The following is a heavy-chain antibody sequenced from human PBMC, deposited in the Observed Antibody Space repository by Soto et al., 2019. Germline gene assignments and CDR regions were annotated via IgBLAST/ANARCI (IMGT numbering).Heavy chain of an antibody. V-gene: IGHV3-23*01. CDR1: GFTFSSYA. D-gene: IGHD5-18*01. Sequence: GGSLRLSCAASGFTFSSYAMSWVRQAPGKGLEWVSAISGSGGSTYYADSVKGRFTISRDNSKNTLYLQMNSLRAEDTAVYYCARSSGYSYGWSYYYYYMDVWGKGTTVTVSS. CDR3: ARSSGYSYGWSYYYYYMDV. CDR2: ISGSGGST. J-gene: IGHJ6*03.